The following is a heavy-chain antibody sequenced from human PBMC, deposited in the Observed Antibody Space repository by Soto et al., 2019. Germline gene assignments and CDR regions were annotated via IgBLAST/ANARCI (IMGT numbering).Heavy chain of an antibody. Sequence: QVQLVESGGGVVQPGRSLRLSCAASGFTFSSYGMHWVRQAPGKGLEWVAVIWYDGSNKYYADSVKGRFTISRDNSKNTVNRQRNTRGAEGTAGYYCGRDGFRYGGNLFSEGDYYYYYEMDVWGQGTTVTVAS. CDR3: GRDGFRYGGNLFSEGDYYYYYEMDV. D-gene: IGHD2-15*01. J-gene: IGHJ6*02. CDR2: IWYDGSNK. CDR1: GFTFSSYG. V-gene: IGHV3-33*01.